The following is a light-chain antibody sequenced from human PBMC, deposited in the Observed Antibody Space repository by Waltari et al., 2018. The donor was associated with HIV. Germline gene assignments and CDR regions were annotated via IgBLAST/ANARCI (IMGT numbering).Light chain of an antibody. CDR2: GVT. CDR1: NPNLGFFNL. J-gene: IGLJ2*01. Sequence: QSALTQPASVSGSPAQSLTIPCPVANPNLGFFNLVSWYRHYPGKAPQLIISGVTYRPSGIASLFSGSKSGNTASLTISGLQVDDEADYYCSSYASDDTVVFGGGTKLTVL. V-gene: IGLV2-14*01. CDR3: SSYASDDTVV.